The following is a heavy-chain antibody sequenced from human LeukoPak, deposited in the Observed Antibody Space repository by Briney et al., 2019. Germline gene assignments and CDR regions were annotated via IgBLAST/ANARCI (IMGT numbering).Heavy chain of an antibody. Sequence: VASVKVSCKASGYTFTGYYMHWVRQAPGQGLEWMGWINPNSGGTNYAQKFQGRVTMTRDTSISTAYMELSRLRSDDTAVYYCASQIIAGFGELLLPTDYWGQGTLVTVSS. D-gene: IGHD3-10*01. CDR2: INPNSGGT. CDR1: GYTFTGYY. CDR3: ASQIIAGFGELLLPTDY. J-gene: IGHJ4*02. V-gene: IGHV1-2*02.